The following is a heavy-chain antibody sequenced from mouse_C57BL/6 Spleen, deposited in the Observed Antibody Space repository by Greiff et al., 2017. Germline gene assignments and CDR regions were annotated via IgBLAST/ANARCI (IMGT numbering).Heavy chain of an antibody. CDR1: GYTFTSYW. J-gene: IGHJ2*01. Sequence: VQLQQPGAELVRPGSSVKLSCKASGYTFTSYWMDWVKQRPGQGLEWIGNIYPSDSETHYTQKFKDKATLTVDKSSSTAYMQLSSLTSEDSAVYYCAREGGYYYGSSYDFDYWGQGTTLTVSS. V-gene: IGHV1-61*01. CDR3: AREGGYYYGSSYDFDY. D-gene: IGHD1-1*01. CDR2: IYPSDSET.